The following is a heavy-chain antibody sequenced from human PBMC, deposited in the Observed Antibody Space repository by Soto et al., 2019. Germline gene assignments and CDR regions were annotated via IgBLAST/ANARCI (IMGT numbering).Heavy chain of an antibody. V-gene: IGHV1-69*01. Sequence: VQLVQSGAEVKKPGSSVKVSCKASGGTFSSYAISWVRQAPGQGLEWMGGIIPIFGTANYAQKFQGRVTITADESTSTAYMELSRLRSVDTPAHYCARCLSLPDDYHDSSGYAPLFDYWGQGTLVTVSS. CDR1: GGTFSSYA. CDR2: IIPIFGTA. CDR3: ARCLSLPDDYHDSSGYAPLFDY. D-gene: IGHD3-22*01. J-gene: IGHJ4*02.